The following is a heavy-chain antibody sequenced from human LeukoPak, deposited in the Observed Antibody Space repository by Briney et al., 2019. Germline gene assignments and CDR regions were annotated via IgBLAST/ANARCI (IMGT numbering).Heavy chain of an antibody. CDR3: ARQRYYYYDSSGPADY. V-gene: IGHV4-34*01. J-gene: IGHJ4*02. D-gene: IGHD3-22*01. CDR1: GGSFSGYY. CDR2: INHSGST. Sequence: PSETLSLTCAVYGGSFSGYYWSWIRQPPGKGLEWIGEINHSGSTNYNPSLKSRVTISVDTSKNQFSLKLSSVTAADTAVYYCARQRYYYYDSSGPADYWGQGTLVTVSS.